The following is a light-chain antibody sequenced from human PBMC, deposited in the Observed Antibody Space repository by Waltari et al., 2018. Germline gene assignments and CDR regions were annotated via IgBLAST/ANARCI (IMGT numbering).Light chain of an antibody. CDR3: QQYNSWPPIT. J-gene: IGKJ4*01. CDR1: QSVGNN. V-gene: IGKV3-15*01. CDR2: GAS. Sequence: EIVMPQSPATLSVSPGERAPLPCRASQSVGNNLAWYQQKPGQAPRLLIYGASTRATGIPARFSGSGSGTEFTLTISSLESEDFAVYYCQQYNSWPPITFGGGTKVEIK.